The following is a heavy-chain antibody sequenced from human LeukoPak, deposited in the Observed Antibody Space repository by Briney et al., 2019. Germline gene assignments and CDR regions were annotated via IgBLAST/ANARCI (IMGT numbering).Heavy chain of an antibody. CDR3: ARDRGPVY. CDR1: GGSFSGYY. CDR2: INHSGST. Sequence: SETLSLTCAVYGGSFSGYYWSWIRQPPGKGLEWIGEINHSGSTNYNPSLKSRVTISVDTSKNQFSLKLSSVTAADTAVYYCARDRGPVYWGQGTLVTVSS. V-gene: IGHV4-34*01. J-gene: IGHJ4*02.